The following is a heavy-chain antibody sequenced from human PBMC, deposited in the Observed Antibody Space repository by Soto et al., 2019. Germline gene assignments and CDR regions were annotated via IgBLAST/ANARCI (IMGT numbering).Heavy chain of an antibody. J-gene: IGHJ4*02. D-gene: IGHD3-16*01. CDR3: AREEKQLSRYGGDFDY. CDR2: IYYIGTT. Sequence: QVQLQESGPGLVKPSETLSLTCSVSDGSVNTGNYYWSWIRQPPGKGLEWIGHIYYIGTTNYNPSLKSRVNISVDTSKNQFSMKVTSVTDADTDVYFCAREEKQLSRYGGDFDYWGQGILVTVSS. V-gene: IGHV4-61*01. CDR1: DGSVNTGNYY.